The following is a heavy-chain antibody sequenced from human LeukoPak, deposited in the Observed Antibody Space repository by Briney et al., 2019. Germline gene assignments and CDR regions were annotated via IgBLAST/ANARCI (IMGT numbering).Heavy chain of an antibody. V-gene: IGHV4-61*02. CDR3: ARELDTAMDTYYFDY. Sequence: PSQTLSLTCTVSGGSISSGSYYWSWIRQPAGKGLEWIGRIYTSGSTNYNPSLKSRVTISVDTSKNQFSLKLSSVTAADTAVYYCARELDTAMDTYYFDYWGQGTLVTVSS. CDR2: IYTSGST. J-gene: IGHJ4*02. D-gene: IGHD5-18*01. CDR1: GGSISSGSYY.